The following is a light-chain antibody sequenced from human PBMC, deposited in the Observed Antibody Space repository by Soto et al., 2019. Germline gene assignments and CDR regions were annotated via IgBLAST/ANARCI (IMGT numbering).Light chain of an antibody. V-gene: IGLV2-14*01. CDR1: SSDVGGYNY. CDR2: EVS. Sequence: QSALTQPASVSGSPGQSITISCTGRSSDVGGYNYVSWYQQHPGKAPKLMIYEVSNRPSGVSNRFSGSKSGNTASLTISGLQAEYEADYYCSSYTSSSTWVFGGGTKLTVL. J-gene: IGLJ3*02. CDR3: SSYTSSSTWV.